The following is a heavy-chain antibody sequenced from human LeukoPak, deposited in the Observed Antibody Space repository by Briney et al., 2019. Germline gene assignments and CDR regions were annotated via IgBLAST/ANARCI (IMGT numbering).Heavy chain of an antibody. CDR1: GFTFSSYA. CDR2: ISGSGGST. Sequence: PGGSLRLSCAASGFTFSSYAMSWVRQAPGKGLEWVSAISGSGGSTYYADSVKGRFTISRDNAKNSLYLQLNSLRAEDTAVYYCASSYASSGYYYYRHRLDAFDIWGQGTMVTVSS. V-gene: IGHV3-23*01. D-gene: IGHD3-22*01. J-gene: IGHJ3*02. CDR3: ASSYASSGYYYYRHRLDAFDI.